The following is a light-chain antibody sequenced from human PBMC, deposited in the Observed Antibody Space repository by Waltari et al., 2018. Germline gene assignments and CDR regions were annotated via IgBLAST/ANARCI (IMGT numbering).Light chain of an antibody. CDR1: RSDVGGYKS. CDR2: DVT. V-gene: IGLV2-14*03. CDR3: SSYTSSSTLV. J-gene: IGLJ2*01. Sequence: QSALTQSASVSGSPGQSITISCTGTRSDVGGYKSVSWYQQHTGKAPKLMINDVTNRPSGVSHRFSGSKSGNTASLNISGLQAEDEADYYCSSYTSSSTLVFGGGTKLTVL.